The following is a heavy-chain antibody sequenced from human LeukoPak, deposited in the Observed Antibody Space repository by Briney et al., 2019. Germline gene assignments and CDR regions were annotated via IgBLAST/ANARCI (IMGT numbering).Heavy chain of an antibody. Sequence: SETLSLTCTVSGDSISSSSDYCGWIRQSPGKGLEWIGTIYYSVSTYYNPALKSRVTISIDTSKNQFSLKLKSVTAADTAAYYCARPKVGDGDYAGNWFDPWGQGILVTVSS. CDR1: GDSISSSSDY. CDR2: IYYSVST. CDR3: ARPKVGDGDYAGNWFDP. D-gene: IGHD4-17*01. J-gene: IGHJ5*02. V-gene: IGHV4-39*01.